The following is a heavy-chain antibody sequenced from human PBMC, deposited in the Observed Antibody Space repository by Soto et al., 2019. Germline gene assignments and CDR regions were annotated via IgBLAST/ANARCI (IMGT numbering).Heavy chain of an antibody. CDR2: IYYSGST. D-gene: IGHD6-19*01. J-gene: IGHJ3*02. V-gene: IGHV4-59*01. CDR3: ARVPWQWLGGYAFDI. Sequence: SETQSGTCTVAGGSINRCYWSWVRRPPGKGLEWIGYIYYSGSTNYNPSLKSRATISVDTSKNQFTLKLSSVTAADTAVYYCARVPWQWLGGYAFDIWGQGTMVT. CDR1: GGSINRCY.